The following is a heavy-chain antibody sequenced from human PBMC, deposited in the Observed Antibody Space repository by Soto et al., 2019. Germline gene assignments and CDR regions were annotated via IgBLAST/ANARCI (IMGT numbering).Heavy chain of an antibody. D-gene: IGHD7-27*01. CDR2: ISYDGSNK. V-gene: IGHV3-30-3*01. J-gene: IGHJ3*02. CDR1: GFTFSSYA. CDR3: ARAGLLGAFDI. Sequence: GGSLRLSCAASGFTFSSYAMHWVRQAPGKGLEWVAVISYDGSNKYYADSVKGRFTISRDNSKNTLYLQMNSLRAEDTAVYYCARAGLLGAFDIWGQGTMVTVSS.